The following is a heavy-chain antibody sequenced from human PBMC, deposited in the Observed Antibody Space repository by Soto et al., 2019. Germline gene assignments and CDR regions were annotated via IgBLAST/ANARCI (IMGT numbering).Heavy chain of an antibody. Sequence: QVQLVQSGAEVKKPGASVKVSCKASGYTFTSYDINWVRQATAQGLEWMGWMNPNSGNTGYAQKFQGRVTMTRNTSISTAYMELSSLRSEDTAVYYCATPTLYSSSSGGDYWGQGTLVTVSS. V-gene: IGHV1-8*01. CDR3: ATPTLYSSSSGGDY. CDR1: GYTFTSYD. CDR2: MNPNSGNT. D-gene: IGHD6-6*01. J-gene: IGHJ4*02.